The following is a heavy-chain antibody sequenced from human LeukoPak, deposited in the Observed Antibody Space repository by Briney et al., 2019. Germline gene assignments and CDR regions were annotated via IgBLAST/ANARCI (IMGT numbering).Heavy chain of an antibody. Sequence: GGSLRLSCAASGFTFSTYGMHWVRQAPGKGLEWVALISYDGSNKYYADSVKGRFTISRDNSKNTLYLQMNSLRAEDTAVYYCAKGLGSSWSLGPTDYWGQGTLVTVSS. CDR1: GFTFSTYG. J-gene: IGHJ4*02. CDR2: ISYDGSNK. V-gene: IGHV3-30*18. CDR3: AKGLGSSWSLGPTDY. D-gene: IGHD6-13*01.